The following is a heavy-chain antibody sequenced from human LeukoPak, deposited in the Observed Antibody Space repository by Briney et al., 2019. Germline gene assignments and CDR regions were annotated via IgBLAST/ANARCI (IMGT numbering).Heavy chain of an antibody. J-gene: IGHJ3*01. CDR3: ARDLLPE. CDR1: GFTFSSYA. Sequence: GGSLRLSCAASGFTFSSYAMNWVRQAPGKGLEWVSYISSSSTIYYADSVMGRFTISRDNAKNSLYLEMNSLRDEDTAVYYCARDLLPEWGQGTMVTVSS. D-gene: IGHD2/OR15-2a*01. V-gene: IGHV3-48*02. CDR2: ISSSSTI.